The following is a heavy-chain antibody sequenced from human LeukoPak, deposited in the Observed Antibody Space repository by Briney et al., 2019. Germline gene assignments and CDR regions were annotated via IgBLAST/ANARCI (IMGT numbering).Heavy chain of an antibody. V-gene: IGHV4-4*02. CDR3: ARQGVGYYDSSGYTSDY. Sequence: SETLSLTCGVSGGSISNTNWWTWFRQPPGKGLEWIGEVNLQGSTNYNPSLKSRVAISVDTSKNQFSLKLSSVTAADTAVYYCARQGVGYYDSSGYTSDYWGQGALVTVSS. D-gene: IGHD3-22*01. J-gene: IGHJ4*02. CDR1: GGSISNTNW. CDR2: VNLQGST.